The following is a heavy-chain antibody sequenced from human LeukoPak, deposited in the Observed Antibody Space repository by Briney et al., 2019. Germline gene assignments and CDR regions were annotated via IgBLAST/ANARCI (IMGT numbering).Heavy chain of an antibody. CDR2: ISSSSSYI. V-gene: IGHV3-21*01. D-gene: IGHD6-13*01. J-gene: IGHJ4*02. CDR1: GFTFSSYS. Sequence: PGGSLRLSCAASGFTFSSYSMNWVRQAPGKGPEWVSSISSSSSYIYYADSVKGRFTISRDNAKNSLYLQMNSLRAEDTAVYYCARDLHSSSWYWTFDYWGQGTLVTVSS. CDR3: ARDLHSSSWYWTFDY.